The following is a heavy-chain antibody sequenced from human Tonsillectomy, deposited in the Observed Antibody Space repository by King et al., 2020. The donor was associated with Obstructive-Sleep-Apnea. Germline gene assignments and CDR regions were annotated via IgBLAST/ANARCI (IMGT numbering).Heavy chain of an antibody. CDR3: AKDLISRYDILTGYYGFDP. Sequence: VQLVESGGGLVQPGGSLRLSCAASGFTFSSYAMNWVRQAPGKGLEWVPAIRGSGGSTYYADSVKGRFTISRDNSENTLYLQMNSLRAEDTAVYYCAKDLISRYDILTGYYGFDPWGQGTLVTVSS. V-gene: IGHV3-23*04. CDR1: GFTFSSYA. CDR2: IRGSGGST. J-gene: IGHJ5*02. D-gene: IGHD3-9*01.